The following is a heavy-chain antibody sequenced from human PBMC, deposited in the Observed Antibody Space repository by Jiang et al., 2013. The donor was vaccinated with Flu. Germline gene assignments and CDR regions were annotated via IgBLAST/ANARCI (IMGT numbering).Heavy chain of an antibody. CDR1: GYTFTDHF. CDR2: VDPEDGEA. D-gene: IGHD1-1*01. J-gene: IGHJ4*02. CDR3: TTVMTGRPH. V-gene: IGHV1-69-2*01. Sequence: GAEVKKPGATVKLSCRVSGYTFTDHFIYWVRQAPGKGLEWVGLVDPEDGEAVYAAKFQGRVTIIADTSTDTLYMDLINLRSEDTAIYYCTTVMTGRPHWGQGTLVTVSS.